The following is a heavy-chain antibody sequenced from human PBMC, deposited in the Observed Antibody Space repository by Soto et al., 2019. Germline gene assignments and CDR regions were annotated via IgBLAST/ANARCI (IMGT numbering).Heavy chain of an antibody. CDR2: ISDRGGTA. CDR1: GFTFSSYA. D-gene: IGHD3-22*01. V-gene: IGHV3-23*01. J-gene: IGHJ4*02. Sequence: GGSLRLSCAASGFTFSSYAMSWVRQAPGKGLEWVSSISDRGGTAYYAESVKGRFTVSRDNSKNTLFLQMSSLRAEDTAIYYCAKDRNYHESNPGAYWGQGTLVTVSS. CDR3: AKDRNYHESNPGAY.